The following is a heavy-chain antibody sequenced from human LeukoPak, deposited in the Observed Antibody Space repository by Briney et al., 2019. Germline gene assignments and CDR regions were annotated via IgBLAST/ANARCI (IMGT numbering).Heavy chain of an antibody. CDR2: IYYSGST. J-gene: IGHJ4*02. CDR1: GGSISSYY. Sequence: SETLSLTCTVSGGSISSYYWSWVRQPPGKGLEWIGYIYYSGSTNYNPSLKSRVTMSVDTCKNQFSLSLSSVTPADTAVYYCASIAAADYFDYWGQGTLVSVSS. D-gene: IGHD6-13*01. CDR3: ASIAAADYFDY. V-gene: IGHV4-59*01.